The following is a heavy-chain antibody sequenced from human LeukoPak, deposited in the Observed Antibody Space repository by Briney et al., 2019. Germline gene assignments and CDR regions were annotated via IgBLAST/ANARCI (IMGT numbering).Heavy chain of an antibody. CDR2: IYHSGST. V-gene: IGHV4-4*02. CDR3: ARRTHDGRSHHYFDY. Sequence: PSGTLSLTCAVSGGPISSSNWWSWVRQPPGKGLEWIGEIYHSGSTNYNPSLKSRVTISVDKSKNQFSLRVTSVTAADTAVYYCARRTHDGRSHHYFDYWGQGTLVTVSS. J-gene: IGHJ4*02. D-gene: IGHD2-15*01. CDR1: GGPISSSNW.